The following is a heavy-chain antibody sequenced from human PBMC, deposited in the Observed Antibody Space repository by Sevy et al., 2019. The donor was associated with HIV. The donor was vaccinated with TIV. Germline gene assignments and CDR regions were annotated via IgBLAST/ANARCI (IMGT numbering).Heavy chain of an antibody. D-gene: IGHD6-19*01. CDR2: ISGSSNYI. V-gene: IGHV3-21*06. J-gene: IGHJ3*02. CDR3: ARSGLAWDAFDI. Sequence: GGSLRLSCTTSSFTFTTFAMNWVRQSPGKGLEWVSYISGSSNYIYYADSVKGRFTISRDNAKNSLYLQMTSLRGEDTAVYYCARSGLAWDAFDIWGRGTKVTVSS. CDR1: SFTFTTFA.